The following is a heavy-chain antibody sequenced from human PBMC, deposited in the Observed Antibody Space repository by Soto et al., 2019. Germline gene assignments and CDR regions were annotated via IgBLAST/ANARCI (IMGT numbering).Heavy chain of an antibody. J-gene: IGHJ4*02. CDR3: ARQPGIAAAGTG. Sequence: ASVKVSCKASGYTFTGYYMHWVRQAPGQGLEWMGWINPNSGGTNYAQKFQGRVTMTRDTSISTAYMELSRLRSDDTAVYYCARQPGIAAAGTGWGQGTLVTVSS. CDR1: GYTFTGYY. D-gene: IGHD6-13*01. V-gene: IGHV1-2*02. CDR2: INPNSGGT.